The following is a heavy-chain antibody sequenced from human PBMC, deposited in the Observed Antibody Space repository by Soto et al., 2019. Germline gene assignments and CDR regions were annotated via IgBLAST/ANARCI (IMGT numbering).Heavy chain of an antibody. CDR1: GFTFSSYA. D-gene: IGHD2-15*01. J-gene: IGHJ4*02. CDR3: ARVKEGGYSDY. V-gene: IGHV3-30-3*01. CDR2: ISYDGSNK. Sequence: GGSLRLSCAASGFTFSSYAMHWVRQAPGKGLEWVAVISYDGSNKYYADSVKGRFTISRDNSKNTLYLQMNSLRAEDTAVYYCARVKEGGYSDYWGQGTLVTVSS.